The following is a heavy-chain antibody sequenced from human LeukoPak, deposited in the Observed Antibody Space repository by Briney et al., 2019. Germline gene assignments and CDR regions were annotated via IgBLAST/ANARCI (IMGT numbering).Heavy chain of an antibody. V-gene: IGHV3-7*01. CDR2: IKHDGSEK. Sequence: GGSLRLSCAASGFTFSNYWMTWVRQAPGKGLEWLANIKHDGSEKYYVGSVKGRFTISRDNSKNTLYLQMNSLRAEDTAVYYCARASHQWELRLYGMDVWGQGTTVTVSS. J-gene: IGHJ6*02. CDR1: GFTFSNYW. D-gene: IGHD1-26*01. CDR3: ARASHQWELRLYGMDV.